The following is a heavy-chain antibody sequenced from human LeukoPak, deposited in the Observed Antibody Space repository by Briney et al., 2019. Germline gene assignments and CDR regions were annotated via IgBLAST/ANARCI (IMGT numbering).Heavy chain of an antibody. D-gene: IGHD6-19*01. V-gene: IGHV3-21*01. J-gene: IGHJ4*02. CDR3: ARDLAVAGRLFDY. CDR2: ISSSSSYI. Sequence: GGSLRLSCAASGFTFSSYSMNWVRQAPGKGLEWVSSISSSSSYIYYADSVKGRFTISRNNAKNSLYLQMNSLRAEDTAVYYCARDLAVAGRLFDYWGQGTLVTVSS. CDR1: GFTFSSYS.